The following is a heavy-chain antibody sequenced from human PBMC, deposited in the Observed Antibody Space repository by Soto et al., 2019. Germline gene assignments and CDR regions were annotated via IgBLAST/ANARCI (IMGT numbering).Heavy chain of an antibody. CDR2: ISSSSSTI. D-gene: IGHD1-26*01. J-gene: IGHJ4*02. V-gene: IGHV3-48*04. CDR3: ARGLSVGATWVDY. CDR1: GFTFSSYS. Sequence: GGSLRLSCAASGFTFSSYSMNWVRQAPGKGLEWVSYISSSSSTIYYADSVKGRFTISRDNAKNSLYLQMNSLRAEDTAVYYCARGLSVGATWVDYWGQGTLVTVSS.